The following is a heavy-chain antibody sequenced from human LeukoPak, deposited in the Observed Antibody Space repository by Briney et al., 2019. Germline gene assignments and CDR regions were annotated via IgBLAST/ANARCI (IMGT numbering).Heavy chain of an antibody. CDR3: ARDDYDSTLDY. CDR1: GFTFSSYS. CDR2: ISSCSSTI. J-gene: IGHJ4*02. V-gene: IGHV3-48*04. Sequence: GGSLRLSCAASGFTFSSYSMNWVRQAPGKGLEWVSYISSCSSTIYYADSVKGRFTISRDNAKNSLYLQMNSLRAEDTAVYYCARDDYDSTLDYWGQGTLVTVSS. D-gene: IGHD3-22*01.